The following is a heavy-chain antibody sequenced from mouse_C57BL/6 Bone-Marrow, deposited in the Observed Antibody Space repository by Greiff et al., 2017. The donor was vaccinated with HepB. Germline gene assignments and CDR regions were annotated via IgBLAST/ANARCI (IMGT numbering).Heavy chain of an antibody. CDR2: IDPGDGDT. Sequence: EVQVVESGAELVKPGASVKLSCTASGFNIKDYYMHWVKQRTEQGLEWIGRIDPGDGDTKYAEKFQGKATITADTSSNTAYLQLSSLTSEDTAVYYCAREDSPYAMDYWGQGTSVTVSS. CDR1: GFNIKDYY. V-gene: IGHV14-2*01. CDR3: AREDSPYAMDY. D-gene: IGHD2-12*01. J-gene: IGHJ4*01.